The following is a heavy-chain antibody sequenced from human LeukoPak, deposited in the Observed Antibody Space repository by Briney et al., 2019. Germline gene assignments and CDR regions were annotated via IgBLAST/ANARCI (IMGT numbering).Heavy chain of an antibody. J-gene: IGHJ5*02. V-gene: IGHV4-34*01. Sequence: PSETLSLTCAVYGGSFSGCYWSWIRQPPGKGLEWIGEINHSGSTNYNPSLKSRVTISVDTSKNQFSLKLSSVTAADTAVYYCARGYSRWYWFDPWGQGTLVTVSS. D-gene: IGHD6-13*01. CDR1: GGSFSGCY. CDR3: ARGYSRWYWFDP. CDR2: INHSGST.